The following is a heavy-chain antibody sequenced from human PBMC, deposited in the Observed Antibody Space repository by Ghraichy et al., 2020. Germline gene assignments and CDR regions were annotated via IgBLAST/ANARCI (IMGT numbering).Heavy chain of an antibody. Sequence: LSLTCAASGFTFRSYAMSWVRQAPGKGLEWVSGISESGGNTDYADSVKGRFTISRDNANNMLYMQMNSLRAEDTAVYYCAKGIPEGYWGQGTLVTVSS. J-gene: IGHJ4*02. V-gene: IGHV3-23*01. CDR3: AKGIPEGY. CDR2: ISESGGNT. CDR1: GFTFRSYA. D-gene: IGHD2-2*02.